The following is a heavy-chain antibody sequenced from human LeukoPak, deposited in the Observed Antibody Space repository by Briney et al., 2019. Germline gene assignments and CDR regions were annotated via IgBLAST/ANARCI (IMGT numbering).Heavy chain of an antibody. CDR2: IYYSGNT. J-gene: IGHJ5*02. Sequence: SETLSLTCTVTGGYISSYYWSWLRPPPGKGLEWIGYIYYSGNTNYNPSLKSRVTISVERSKNQVSLMLHSVTAADTAVYYCAGGAYGSGSYAKWFDPWGQGTLVIVSS. CDR1: GGYISSYY. V-gene: IGHV4-59*12. CDR3: AGGAYGSGSYAKWFDP. D-gene: IGHD3-10*01.